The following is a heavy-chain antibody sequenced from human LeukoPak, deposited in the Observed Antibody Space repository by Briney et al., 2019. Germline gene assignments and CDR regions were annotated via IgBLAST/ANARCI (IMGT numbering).Heavy chain of an antibody. CDR2: IIPIFGTA. D-gene: IGHD5-18*01. V-gene: IGHV1-69*13. J-gene: IGHJ4*02. CDR1: GYTFIHHY. CDR3: ATTRGYSYDQGY. Sequence: SVKVSCKASGYTFIHHYLHWVRQAPGQGLEWMGGIIPIFGTANYAQKFQGRVTITADESTSTAYMELSSLRSEDTAVYYCATTRGYSYDQGYWGQGTLVTVSS.